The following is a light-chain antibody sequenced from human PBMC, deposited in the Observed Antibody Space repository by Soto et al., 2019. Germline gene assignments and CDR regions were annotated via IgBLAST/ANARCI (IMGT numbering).Light chain of an antibody. CDR2: STS. CDR3: LLYYGGVWV. V-gene: IGLV7-43*01. Sequence: QAVVTQEPSLTVSPGGTVTLTCAXSTXAVTGGNYPNWFQQKPGQAPRTLIYSTSNKYSWTPARFAGSLLGGRAALTLSGVQPEDEAEYYCLLYYGGVWVFGGGTKLTVL. J-gene: IGLJ3*02. CDR1: TXAVTGGNY.